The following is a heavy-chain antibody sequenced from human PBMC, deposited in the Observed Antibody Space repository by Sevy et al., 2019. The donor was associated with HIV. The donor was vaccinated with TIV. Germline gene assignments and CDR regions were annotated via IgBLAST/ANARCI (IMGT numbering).Heavy chain of an antibody. CDR1: GGSFSGYY. CDR2: INHSGST. Sequence: SETLSLTCAVYGGSFSGYYWSWIRQPPGKGLEWIGEINHSGSTNYNPPLKSRVTISVDTSKNQFSLKLSSVTAADTAVYYCARGSLSEGYVGVWFDPWGQGTLVTVSS. J-gene: IGHJ5*02. CDR3: ARGSLSEGYVGVWFDP. D-gene: IGHD3-16*01. V-gene: IGHV4-34*01.